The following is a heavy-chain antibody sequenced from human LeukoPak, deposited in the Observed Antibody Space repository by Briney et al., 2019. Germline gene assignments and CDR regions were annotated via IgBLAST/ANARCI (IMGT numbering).Heavy chain of an antibody. Sequence: GGSLRLSCAASGFTFSSYNMNWVRQAPGRGLEWVSSISRTGSYIYYADSVRGRFTISRDNAQNSLYLQMNSLRVEDTAVYYCARVLETDCRGGSCYSGLDYWCQGTLVTVSS. D-gene: IGHD2-15*01. CDR3: ARVLETDCRGGSCYSGLDY. CDR2: ISRTGSYI. V-gene: IGHV3-21*01. CDR1: GFTFSSYN. J-gene: IGHJ4*02.